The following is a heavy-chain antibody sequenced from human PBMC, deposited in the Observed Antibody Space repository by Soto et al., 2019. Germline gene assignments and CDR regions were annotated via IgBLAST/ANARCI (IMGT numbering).Heavy chain of an antibody. V-gene: IGHV1-18*01. CDR2: ISAYNGNT. D-gene: IGHD5-18*01. CDR1: GYTFTSYG. J-gene: IGHJ4*02. CDR3: ARDLRDTAMVRPIDY. Sequence: ASVKVSCKASGYTFTSYGISWVRQAPGQGLEWMGWISAYNGNTNYAQKLQGRVTMTTDTSTSTAYMELRSLRSDDTAVYYCARDLRDTAMVRPIDYWGQGTLVTVSS.